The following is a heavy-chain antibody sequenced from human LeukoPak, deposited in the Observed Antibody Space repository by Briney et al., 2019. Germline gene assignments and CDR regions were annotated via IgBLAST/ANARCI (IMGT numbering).Heavy chain of an antibody. Sequence: ASVKVSCKVSGYTLTELSMHWVRQAHGKGLEWMGGFDPEDGETIYAQKFQGRVTMTEDTSTDTAYMELSSMRSEDTAVYYCATNGYSYGYGYYYYYMDVWGKGTTVTVSS. D-gene: IGHD5-18*01. CDR1: GYTLTELS. CDR2: FDPEDGET. V-gene: IGHV1-24*01. CDR3: ATNGYSYGYGYYYYYMDV. J-gene: IGHJ6*03.